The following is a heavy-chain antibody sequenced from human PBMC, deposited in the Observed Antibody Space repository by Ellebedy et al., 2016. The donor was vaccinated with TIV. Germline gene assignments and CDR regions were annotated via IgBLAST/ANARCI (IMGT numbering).Heavy chain of an antibody. CDR2: IIPIFGTA. CDR1: GGTFSSYA. J-gene: IGHJ3*02. V-gene: IGHV1-69*13. D-gene: IGHD1-1*01. CDR3: ARAPGGGTHAFDI. Sequence: SVKVSCXASGGTFSSYAISWVRQAPGQGLEWMGGIIPIFGTANYAQKFQGRVTITADESTSTAYMELSSLRSEDTAVYYCARAPGGGTHAFDIWGQGTMVTVSS.